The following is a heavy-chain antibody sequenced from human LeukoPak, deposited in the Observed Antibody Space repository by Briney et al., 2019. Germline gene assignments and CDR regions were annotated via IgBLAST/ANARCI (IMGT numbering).Heavy chain of an antibody. D-gene: IGHD5-12*01. J-gene: IGHJ4*02. CDR1: GYTFTSYA. Sequence: ASVKVSSKASGYTFTSYAMHWVRQAPGQRLEWMGWINAGNGNTKYSQKFQGRVTITRDTSASTAYMELSSLRSEDTAVYYCARADIVATICFDYWGQGTLVTVSS. CDR3: ARADIVATICFDY. V-gene: IGHV1-3*01. CDR2: INAGNGNT.